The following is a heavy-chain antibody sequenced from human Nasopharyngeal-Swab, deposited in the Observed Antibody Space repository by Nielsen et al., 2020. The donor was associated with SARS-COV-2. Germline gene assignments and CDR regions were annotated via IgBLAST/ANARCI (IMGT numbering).Heavy chain of an antibody. J-gene: IGHJ6*03. Sequence: WVRQAPGQGLEWMGGIIPIFGTANYAQKFQGRVTITADKSTSTAYMELGSLRSEDTAVYYCATQDGYNYYYYYMDVWGKGTTVTVSS. CDR3: ATQDGYNYYYYYMDV. CDR2: IIPIFGTA. V-gene: IGHV1-69*06. D-gene: IGHD5-24*01.